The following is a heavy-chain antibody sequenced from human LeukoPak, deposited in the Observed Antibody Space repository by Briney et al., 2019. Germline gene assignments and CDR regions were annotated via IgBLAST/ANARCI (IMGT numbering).Heavy chain of an antibody. Sequence: PGGSLRLSCEVSGFTFSNYWMHWVRQAPGKGLVWVSRINSDGSSTSYADSVKGRFTISRDNAKNTPYLQMNSLRAEDTAVYYCARDGPPSYYYDSSGYLFDYWGQGTLVTVSS. CDR2: INSDGSST. D-gene: IGHD3-22*01. J-gene: IGHJ4*02. CDR1: GFTFSNYW. CDR3: ARDGPPSYYYDSSGYLFDY. V-gene: IGHV3-74*01.